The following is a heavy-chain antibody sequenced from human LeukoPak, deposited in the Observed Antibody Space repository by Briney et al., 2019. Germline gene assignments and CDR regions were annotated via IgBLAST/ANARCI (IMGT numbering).Heavy chain of an antibody. CDR3: ARLLSRAFDI. J-gene: IGHJ3*02. Sequence: GGSLRLSCAASGFTFSSYGMSWVRQAPGKGLEWVANIKQDGSEKYYVDSVKGRFTISRDNAKNSLYLQMNSLRAEDTAVYYCARLLSRAFDIWGQGTMVTVSS. CDR2: IKQDGSEK. V-gene: IGHV3-7*01. D-gene: IGHD2/OR15-2a*01. CDR1: GFTFSSYG.